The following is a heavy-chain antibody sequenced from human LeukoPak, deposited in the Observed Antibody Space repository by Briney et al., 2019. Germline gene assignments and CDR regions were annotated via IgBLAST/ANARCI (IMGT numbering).Heavy chain of an antibody. J-gene: IGHJ3*02. CDR3: ARARRDGYRDAFDI. CDR2: ISSSGNTI. V-gene: IGHV3-48*03. D-gene: IGHD5-24*01. CDR1: GFTFSSYE. Sequence: PGGSLRLSCAASGFTFSSYEMNWVRQAPGKGLEWVSYISSSGNTIYYADSVKGRFTISRDNAKNSLYLQMNSLRAEDTAVYYCARARRDGYRDAFDIWGQGTMVTVSS.